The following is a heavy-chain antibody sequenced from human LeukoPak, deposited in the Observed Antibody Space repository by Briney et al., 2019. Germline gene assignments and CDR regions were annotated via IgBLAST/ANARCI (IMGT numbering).Heavy chain of an antibody. CDR3: ARESSGYFY. J-gene: IGHJ4*02. CDR1: GFTFSTYS. V-gene: IGHV3-21*01. CDR2: ISSGSSFI. Sequence: PGGSLRLACAASGFTFSTYSMNWVRQAPGKGLEWVSSISSGSSFIYYADSVKGRFNIPRDNAKNSLFLQMNSLRAEDTAVYYCARESSGYFYWGQGTLVTVSS. D-gene: IGHD3-22*01.